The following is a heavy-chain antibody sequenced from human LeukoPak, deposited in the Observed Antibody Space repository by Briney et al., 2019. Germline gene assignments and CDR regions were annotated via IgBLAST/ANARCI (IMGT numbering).Heavy chain of an antibody. CDR2: INAGNGGT. Sequence: GASVKVSCKASGYIFTNHAMQWVRQAPGQRLEWMGWINAGNGGTKYSQNFQGRFTITRDTSAGTVYMDLSSLRYEDTAVYYCARGFWNRGTWGPYYFDYWGRGTLVTVSS. V-gene: IGHV1-3*01. D-gene: IGHD3-3*01. J-gene: IGHJ4*02. CDR3: ARGFWNRGTWGPYYFDY. CDR1: GYIFTNHA.